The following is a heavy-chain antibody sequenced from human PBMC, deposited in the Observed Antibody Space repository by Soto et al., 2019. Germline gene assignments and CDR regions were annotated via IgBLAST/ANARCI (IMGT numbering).Heavy chain of an antibody. D-gene: IGHD5-12*01. J-gene: IGHJ3*02. Sequence: GASVKVSCTASGYTFTSYDINWVRQATGQGLEWMGWMNPNSGNTGYAQKFQGRVTMTRNTSISTAYMELSSLGSEDTAVYYCARVLESGYDSAFDIWGQGTMVTVSS. CDR2: MNPNSGNT. V-gene: IGHV1-8*01. CDR3: ARVLESGYDSAFDI. CDR1: GYTFTSYD.